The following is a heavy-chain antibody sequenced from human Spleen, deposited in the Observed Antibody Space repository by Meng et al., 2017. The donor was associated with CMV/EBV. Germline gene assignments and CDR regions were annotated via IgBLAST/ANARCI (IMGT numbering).Heavy chain of an antibody. CDR1: GGSISSSSYY. J-gene: IGHJ5*02. V-gene: IGHV4-39*01. Sequence: SGGSISSSSYYWGWIRQPPGKGLEWIGSIYYSGSTYYNPSLKSRVTISVDTSKNQFSMKLSSVTAADTAVYYCARHAIHRGQNNWFDPWGQGTLVTVSS. D-gene: IGHD2-21*01. CDR3: ARHAIHRGQNNWFDP. CDR2: IYYSGST.